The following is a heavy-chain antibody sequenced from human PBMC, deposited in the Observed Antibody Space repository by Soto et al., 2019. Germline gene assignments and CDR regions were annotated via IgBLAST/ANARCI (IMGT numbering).Heavy chain of an antibody. V-gene: IGHV4-39*01. CDR1: GDSISNKNYH. CDR2: VYSNGHT. Sequence: KTSETLSLTCTFSGDSISNKNYHCGWTRQPPGKGLEWIGTVYSNGHTYHNPSLKSRLAMAVDTSKNQFSLSLISVTAADTAVYFCASITNGRPGDSWGQGTLVTVSS. D-gene: IGHD2-8*01. CDR3: ASITNGRPGDS. J-gene: IGHJ4*02.